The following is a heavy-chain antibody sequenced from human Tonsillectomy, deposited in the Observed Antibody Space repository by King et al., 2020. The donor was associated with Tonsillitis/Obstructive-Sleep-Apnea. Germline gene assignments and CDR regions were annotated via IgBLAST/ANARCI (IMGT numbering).Heavy chain of an antibody. CDR2: INPNSGGT. J-gene: IGHJ6*02. V-gene: IGHV1-2*02. CDR3: ARTEIAARPNYYYGMDV. D-gene: IGHD6-6*01. Sequence: QLVQSGAEVKKPGASVKVSCKASGYTFSGYYMHWVRQAPGQGLEWMGWINPNSGGTNYAQKFQGRVTMTRDTSISTAYMELSSLRSDDTAVYYCARTEIAARPNYYYGMDVWGQGTTVTVSS. CDR1: GYTFSGYY.